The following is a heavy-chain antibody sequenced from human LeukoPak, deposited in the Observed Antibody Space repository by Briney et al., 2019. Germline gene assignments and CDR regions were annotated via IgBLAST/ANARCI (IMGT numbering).Heavy chain of an antibody. D-gene: IGHD1-26*01. J-gene: IGHJ4*02. V-gene: IGHV3-21*01. CDR3: ATELAGTSYTY. CDR2: ISTGGTDI. CDR1: GFTFSSYN. Sequence: PGGSLRLSCAVSGFTFSSYNMNWIRQAPGKGLEWVSFISTGGTDIYYADSVKGRFTISRDNARNSLYLQMNSLTAEDTAVYYCATELAGTSYTYWGQGTLSPSPQ.